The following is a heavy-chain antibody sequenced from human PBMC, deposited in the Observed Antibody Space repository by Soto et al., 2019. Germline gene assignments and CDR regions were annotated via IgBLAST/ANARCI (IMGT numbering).Heavy chain of an antibody. J-gene: IGHJ4*02. V-gene: IGHV1-3*01. CDR1: GYTFTTYA. D-gene: IGHD3-22*01. Sequence: ASVKVSCKASGYTFTTYAMHWVRQAPGQRLEWMGWINADNGNTNYAQKFQGRVTMTTDTSTSTAYMELRSLRSDDTAVYYCARTKLHYDSSGYYFDYFAFWGQGTLVTVSS. CDR2: INADNGNT. CDR3: ARTKLHYDSSGYYFDYFAF.